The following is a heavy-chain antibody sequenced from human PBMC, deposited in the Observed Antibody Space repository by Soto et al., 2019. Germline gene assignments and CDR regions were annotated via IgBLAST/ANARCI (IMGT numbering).Heavy chain of an antibody. CDR3: SRFDPLSGSYSETDAFDI. Sequence: PSETLSLTCTVSGGSISSGGYYWSWIRQHPGKGLGWIGYIYYSGSTYYNPSLKSRVTISVDTSKNQFSLKLSSVTAADTAVYYCSRFDPLSGSYSETDAFDIWGQGTMVTVSS. J-gene: IGHJ3*02. CDR1: GGSISSGGYY. CDR2: IYYSGST. V-gene: IGHV4-31*03. D-gene: IGHD3-10*01.